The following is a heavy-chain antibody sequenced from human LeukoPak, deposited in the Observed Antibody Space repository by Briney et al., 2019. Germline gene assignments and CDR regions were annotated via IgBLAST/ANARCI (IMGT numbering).Heavy chain of an antibody. Sequence: GGSLRLSCAASEFIFSRYAMHWVRQAPGKGLEWVAILSYDDTNEYYADSVAGRFTISRDNSKNTLYLQMNSLRPDDTAVYYCARDRRDGNNLAFHFDYWGQGTLVTISS. V-gene: IGHV3-30*04. CDR2: LSYDDTNE. D-gene: IGHD5-24*01. J-gene: IGHJ4*02. CDR3: ARDRRDGNNLAFHFDY. CDR1: EFIFSRYA.